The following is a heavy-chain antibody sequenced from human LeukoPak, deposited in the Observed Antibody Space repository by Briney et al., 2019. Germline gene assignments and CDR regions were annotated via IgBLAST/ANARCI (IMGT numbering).Heavy chain of an antibody. J-gene: IGHJ4*02. CDR2: ISGNGFT. CDR1: GITFSSYA. V-gene: IGHV3-23*01. CDR3: AKGMDKDYYGSGSYLPDY. Sequence: GGSLRLSCAASGITFSSYAMAWVRQAPGKGLEWVSAISGNGFTYYADSVKGRFTISRDNSKNTLYLQMNSLRAEDTAVYYCAKGMDKDYYGSGSYLPDYWGQGTLVTVSS. D-gene: IGHD3-10*01.